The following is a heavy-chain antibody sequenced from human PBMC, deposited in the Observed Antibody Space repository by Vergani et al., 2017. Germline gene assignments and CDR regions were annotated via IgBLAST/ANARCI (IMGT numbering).Heavy chain of an antibody. CDR2: FDPEDGET. V-gene: IGHV1-24*01. J-gene: IGHJ3*02. Sequence: QVQLVQSGAEVKKPGASVKVSCKVSGYTLTELSMHWVRQAPGKGLEWMGGFDPEDGETIYAQKFQGRVTMTEDTSTDTAYMELSSLRSEDTAVYYCATGGYCSSTSCYPPGAFDIWGQGTMVTVSS. D-gene: IGHD2-2*01. CDR1: GYTLTELS. CDR3: ATGGYCSSTSCYPPGAFDI.